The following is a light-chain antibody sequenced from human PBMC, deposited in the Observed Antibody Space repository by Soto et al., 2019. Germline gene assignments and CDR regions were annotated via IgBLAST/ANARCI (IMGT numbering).Light chain of an antibody. CDR2: DAS. J-gene: IGKJ4*01. CDR1: QDISNY. CDR3: QQYDNLPLT. Sequence: DIQMTQSPSSLSASVGDRVTITCQASQDISNYLNWYQQKPGKAPKLLIYDASNLETGVPSRFSGSGSGTDFTFTISSLQPEEIATYYCQQYDNLPLTVGGGTKVEIK. V-gene: IGKV1-33*01.